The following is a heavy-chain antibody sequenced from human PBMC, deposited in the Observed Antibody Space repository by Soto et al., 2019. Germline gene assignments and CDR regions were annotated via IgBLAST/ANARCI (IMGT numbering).Heavy chain of an antibody. V-gene: IGHV3-33*01. D-gene: IGHD1-7*01. CDR2: IWYDGSNK. Sequence: GGSLRLSCAASGFTFSSYGMHWVRQAPGKGLEWVAVIWYDGSNKYYADSVKGRFTISRDNSKSTLYLQMNSLRAEDTAVYYCARQLELRYYGMDVWGQGTTVTVSS. CDR1: GFTFSSYG. J-gene: IGHJ6*02. CDR3: ARQLELRYYGMDV.